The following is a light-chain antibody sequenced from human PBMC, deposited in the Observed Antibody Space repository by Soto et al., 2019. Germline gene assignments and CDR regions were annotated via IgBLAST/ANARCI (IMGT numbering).Light chain of an antibody. CDR1: RPNIGNNA. CDR3: AAWDDSLNGLV. V-gene: IGLV1-36*01. CDR2: YDD. J-gene: IGLJ2*01. Sequence: QSVLTQPPSVSEAPRQRVTISCSGSRPNIGNNAVTWYQQLPGKAPKLLIYYDDLLPSGVSDRSSGSKSGTSASLAISGLQSEDEADYYCAAWDDSLNGLVFGGGTQLTVL.